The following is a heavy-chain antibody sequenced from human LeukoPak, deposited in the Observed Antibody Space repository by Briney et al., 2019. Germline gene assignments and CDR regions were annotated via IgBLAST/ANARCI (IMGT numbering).Heavy chain of an antibody. CDR3: ARDLFYYYDSSGYFDY. J-gene: IGHJ4*02. D-gene: IGHD3-22*01. Sequence: SETLSLTCTVSGYSISSGYYWGWIRQPPGKGLEWIGSIYHSGSTYYNPSLKSRVTISVDTSKNQFSLKLSSVTAADTAVYYCARDLFYYYDSSGYFDYWGQGTLVTVSS. CDR2: IYHSGST. V-gene: IGHV4-38-2*02. CDR1: GYSISSGYY.